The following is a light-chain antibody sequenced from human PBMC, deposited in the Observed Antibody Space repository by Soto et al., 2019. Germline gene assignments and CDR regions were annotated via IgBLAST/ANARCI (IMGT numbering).Light chain of an antibody. CDR2: DNN. CDR1: NSNIGSDY. Sequence: QSVLTQPPSVSVAPGQKVTISCSGSNSNIGSDYVSWYQQLPGTAPKLLIYDNNKRPSGIPDRFSGSKSGTSATLGITGVQTGDEADYYCGTWDLSLGAGVFGGGTKLTVL. V-gene: IGLV1-51*01. J-gene: IGLJ2*01. CDR3: GTWDLSLGAGV.